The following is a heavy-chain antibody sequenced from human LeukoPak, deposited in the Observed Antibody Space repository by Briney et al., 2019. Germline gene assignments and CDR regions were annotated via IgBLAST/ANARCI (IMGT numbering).Heavy chain of an antibody. V-gene: IGHV4-39*07. D-gene: IGHD3-10*02. CDR2: IYYSGST. CDR3: ARRTTYVGWLPSESPSCFDY. J-gene: IGHJ4*02. Sequence: SETLSLTCTVSGGPISSSSYYWGWIRQPPGKGLEWIGSIYYSGSTYYNPSLKSRVTMSVDTSKNQFSLKLISVTAADTAVYYCARRTTYVGWLPSESPSCFDYWGQGTLVTVSS. CDR1: GGPISSSSYY.